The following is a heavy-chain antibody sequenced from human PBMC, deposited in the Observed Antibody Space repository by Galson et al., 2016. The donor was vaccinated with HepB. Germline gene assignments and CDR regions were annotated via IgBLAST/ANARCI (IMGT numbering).Heavy chain of an antibody. CDR3: VRYSGYDVARPNSDY. J-gene: IGHJ4*02. CDR2: ISGSTT. CDR1: GFTFNSYA. D-gene: IGHD5-12*01. V-gene: IGHV3-23*01. Sequence: LRLSCAASGFTFNSYALTWIRQTPGKGLEWVSSISGSTTYYADSVRGRFTISSDNSKNTLFLQMNSLRADDTAIYYCVRYSGYDVARPNSDYWGQGTLVTVSS.